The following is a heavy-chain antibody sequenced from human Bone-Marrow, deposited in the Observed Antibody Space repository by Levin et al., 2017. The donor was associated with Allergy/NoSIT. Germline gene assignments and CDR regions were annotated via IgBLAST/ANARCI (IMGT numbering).Heavy chain of an antibody. CDR1: GGPFSGYY. D-gene: IGHD2-8*01. CDR2: INDSGSI. J-gene: IGHJ5*02. V-gene: IGHV4-34*01. Sequence: SQTLSLTCGVYGGPFSGYYWTWMRQTPGKGLEWIGEINDSGSINYSPSLKSRVTMSIDTPQKQFSLKLSSVTAADTAVYYCASEATYCTNGVCHTFDPWGQGTLVTVSS. CDR3: ASEATYCTNGVCHTFDP.